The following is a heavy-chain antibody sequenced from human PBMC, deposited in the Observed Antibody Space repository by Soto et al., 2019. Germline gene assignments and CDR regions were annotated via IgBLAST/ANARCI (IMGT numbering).Heavy chain of an antibody. CDR2: IFYSGST. CDR3: ARVSTVTKLAY. J-gene: IGHJ4*01. Sequence: PSETLSLTCTVSGASIGSSYWTWIRQPPGKGLEWMGYIFYSGSTNYNPSLSGRVSMTVDTSKNQVSLNLRSVTAADTAVYYCARVSTVTKLAYWGHGMVVTVSS. V-gene: IGHV4-59*01. D-gene: IGHD4-17*01. CDR1: GASIGSSY.